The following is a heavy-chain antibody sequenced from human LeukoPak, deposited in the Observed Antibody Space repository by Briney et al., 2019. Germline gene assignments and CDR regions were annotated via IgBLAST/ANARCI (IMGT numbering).Heavy chain of an antibody. V-gene: IGHV1-2*02. J-gene: IGHJ6*04. Sequence: ASVKVSCKASGYTFTGYYMHWVRQAPVQGLEWMGWINPNSGGTNYAQKFRGRVTMTRDTSISTAYMELSRLRSDDTAVYYCASDLIVVVSAARVMDVWGKGTTVTVSS. CDR1: GYTFTGYY. CDR3: ASDLIVVVSAARVMDV. CDR2: INPNSGGT. D-gene: IGHD2-2*01.